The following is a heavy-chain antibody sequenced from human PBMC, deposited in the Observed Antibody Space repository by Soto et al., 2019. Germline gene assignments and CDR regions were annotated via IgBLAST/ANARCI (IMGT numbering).Heavy chain of an antibody. CDR1: GGSVSSGSYY. D-gene: IGHD3-22*01. V-gene: IGHV4-61*01. Sequence: PSETLSLTCTVSGGSVSSGSYYWSWIRQPPGKGLEWIGYIYYSGSTNYNPSLKSRVTISVDTSKNQFSLKLSSVTAADTAVYYCARGPGGYSDNWFDPWGQGTLVTVSS. CDR3: ARGPGGYSDNWFDP. J-gene: IGHJ5*02. CDR2: IYYSGST.